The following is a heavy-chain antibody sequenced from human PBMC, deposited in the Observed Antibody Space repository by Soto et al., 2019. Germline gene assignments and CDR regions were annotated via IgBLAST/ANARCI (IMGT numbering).Heavy chain of an antibody. CDR1: GFSLTTDRVG. J-gene: IGHJ4*02. D-gene: IGHD1-26*01. CDR2: IYWDDSK. CDR3: AHAYGGRSLY. Sequence: QITLKESGPTLVKPTQTLTLTCTFSGFSLTTDRVGVGWIRQPPGEALEWLAVIYWDDSKTYRPSLESRLTVTKDTSKNPVALTMTNMAPLDTATYYCAHAYGGRSLYGGQGTLVTVSS. V-gene: IGHV2-5*02.